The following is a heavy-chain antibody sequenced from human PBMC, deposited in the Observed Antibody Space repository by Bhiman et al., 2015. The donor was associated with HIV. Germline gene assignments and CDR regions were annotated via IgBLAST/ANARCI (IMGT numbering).Heavy chain of an antibody. CDR1: GFTFSNSW. Sequence: VQLVESGGGLVQPGGSLRLSCVASGFTFSNSWMNWVRQTPGKGLEWVAIIKQDGSEKHYVDSVKGRFTISRDNAKNSLYLQMNSLRAEDTAVYYCARDPRVGATDYFDYWGQGTLVTVSS. J-gene: IGHJ4*02. CDR2: IKQDGSEK. V-gene: IGHV3-7*01. D-gene: IGHD1-26*01. CDR3: ARDPRVGATDYFDY.